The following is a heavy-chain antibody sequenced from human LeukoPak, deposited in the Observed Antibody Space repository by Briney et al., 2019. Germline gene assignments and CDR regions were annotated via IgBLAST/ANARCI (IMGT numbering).Heavy chain of an antibody. CDR2: FDPEDGET. CDR1: GYTLTELS. J-gene: IGHJ4*02. CDR3: ATVRSDSSGYSH. D-gene: IGHD3-22*01. Sequence: ASVKVSCKVSGYTLTELSMHWVRQAPGKGLEWMGGFDPEDGETIYAQKFQGRVTMTEDTSTDTAYMELSSLRSEDTAVYYCATVRSDSSGYSHWGQGTLVTVSS. V-gene: IGHV1-24*01.